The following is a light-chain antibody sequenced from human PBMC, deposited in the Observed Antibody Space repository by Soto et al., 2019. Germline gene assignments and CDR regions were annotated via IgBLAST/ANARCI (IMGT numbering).Light chain of an antibody. CDR2: EVT. J-gene: IGLJ1*01. V-gene: IGLV2-14*01. CDR3: SSYTRSSTYV. CDR1: SSDVGAYDY. Sequence: QSALTQPASVSASPGQSIAISCSGTSSDVGAYDYVSWYQHHPGKAPKLIIYEVTYRPSGVSNRFSASKSGNTASLTIPGLQAEDEADYYCSSYTRSSTYVFGTGTKLTVL.